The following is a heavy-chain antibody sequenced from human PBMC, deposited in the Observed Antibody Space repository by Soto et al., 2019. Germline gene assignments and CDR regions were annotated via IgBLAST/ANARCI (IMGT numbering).Heavy chain of an antibody. J-gene: IGHJ4*02. V-gene: IGHV4-61*01. D-gene: IGHD6-13*01. CDR1: GGSVSSGSYY. Sequence: QVQLQESGPGLVKPSETLSLTCTVSGGSVSSGSYYWSWIRQPPGKGLEWIGYIYYSGRTNYNPCLKSGVTKQVDTSKNQFSLKLSSVTAADTAVYYCAREYSSSWFRIFDYWGQGTLVTVSS. CDR2: IYYSGRT. CDR3: AREYSSSWFRIFDY.